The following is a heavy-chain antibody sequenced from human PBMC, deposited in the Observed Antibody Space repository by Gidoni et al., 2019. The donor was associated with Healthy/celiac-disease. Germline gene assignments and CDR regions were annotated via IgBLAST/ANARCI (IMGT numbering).Heavy chain of an antibody. V-gene: IGHV2-70*15. D-gene: IGHD6-13*01. CDR3: ARIRPGESSSWYYFDY. J-gene: IGHJ4*02. Sequence: QVTLRESGPALVKPTQTLPLTCTFAGFSLSTSGMCVSWIRQPPGKALEWLARIDWDDDTYSSTSLKTRLTISKDTSKNQVVLTMTNMDPVDTATYYCARIRPGESSSWYYFDYWGQGTLVTVSS. CDR2: IDWDDDT. CDR1: GFSLSTSGMC.